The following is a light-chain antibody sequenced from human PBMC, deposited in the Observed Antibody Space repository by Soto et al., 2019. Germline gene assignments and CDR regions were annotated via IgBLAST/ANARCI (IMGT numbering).Light chain of an antibody. CDR2: STN. CDR3: VLYLGSGTWV. Sequence: QTVVTQEPSLSESPGGTVTLTCGLSSGSVSTSYYPSWYQQTPGQTPRTLMYSTNIRSSGVPDRFSGSILGNKAALTITGAQADDESDYYCVLYLGSGTWVFGGGTNLTVL. J-gene: IGLJ3*02. CDR1: SGSVSTSYY. V-gene: IGLV8-61*01.